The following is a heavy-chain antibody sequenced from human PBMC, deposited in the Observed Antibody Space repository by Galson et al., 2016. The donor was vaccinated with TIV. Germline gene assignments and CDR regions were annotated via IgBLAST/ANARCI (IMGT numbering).Heavy chain of an antibody. D-gene: IGHD2-2*01. CDR2: INWNSANI. J-gene: IGHJ4*02. CDR1: GFIFDDYG. CDR3: ARASLGGDSTPSDY. V-gene: IGHV3-9*01. Sequence: SLRLSCAVSGFIFDDYGMHWVRQPPGKGLEWVSGINWNSANIVYADSVKGRFTISRDNAKNALYLQMNSLTTEDTAFYFCARASLGGDSTPSDYWGQGILVTVPS.